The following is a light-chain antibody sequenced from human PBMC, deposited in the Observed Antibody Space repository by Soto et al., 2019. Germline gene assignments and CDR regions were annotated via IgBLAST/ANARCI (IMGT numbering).Light chain of an antibody. CDR1: SSNIGAGYD. CDR3: QSYDSSLSVYVV. V-gene: IGLV1-40*01. Sequence: QSVLTQPPSVSGAPGRRVTMSCTGSSSNIGAGYDVQWYQQPPGSAPKLLIFGNSNRPSGVPDRFSGSKSGTSASLAITGLQAEDEADYYCQSYDSSLSVYVVFGGGTKLTVL. CDR2: GNS. J-gene: IGLJ2*01.